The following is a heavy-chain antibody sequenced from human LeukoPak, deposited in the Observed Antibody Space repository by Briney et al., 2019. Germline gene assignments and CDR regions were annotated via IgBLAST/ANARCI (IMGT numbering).Heavy chain of an antibody. CDR3: AREFEVGATHFDY. V-gene: IGHV3-69-1*01. D-gene: IGHD1-26*01. Sequence: GGSLRLSCAASGFTVSSNYMSWVRQAPGKGLEWVSSITSSGYIYYADSVKGRFTISRDNAQNSLYLQMNSLRAEDTAVYYCAREFEVGATHFDYWGQGTLVTVSS. CDR1: GFTVSSNY. CDR2: ITSSGYI. J-gene: IGHJ4*02.